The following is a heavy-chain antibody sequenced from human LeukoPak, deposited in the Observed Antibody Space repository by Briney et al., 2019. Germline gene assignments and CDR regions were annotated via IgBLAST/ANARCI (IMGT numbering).Heavy chain of an antibody. CDR3: TTGTWIQLWLADY. Sequence: GESLGLSCKGAGFTFTNACMSWVRLAPGKGLEWVGHIKSQTDGGTTDYAAPVKGRFTISRDDSKNTLYLQLNSLKTEDTAVYYCTTGTWIQLWLADYWGQGTLVTVSS. D-gene: IGHD5-18*01. CDR2: IKSQTDGGTT. J-gene: IGHJ4*02. CDR1: GFTFTNAC. V-gene: IGHV3-15*01.